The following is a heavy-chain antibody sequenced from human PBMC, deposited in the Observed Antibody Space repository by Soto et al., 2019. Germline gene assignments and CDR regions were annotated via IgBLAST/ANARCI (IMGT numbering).Heavy chain of an antibody. CDR2: IIPIIGII. J-gene: IGHJ5*02. Sequence: QVQLVQSGAEVKKPGSSVKVSCKASGGTFSTYTITWVRQAPGQGLEWMGRIIPIIGIINYAQKFQGRVTISADKFTGTAYMELTGLRSDDTAVYYCAGAPDSLYNDSHASSYPWGQGTLVTVSS. D-gene: IGHD3-16*01. CDR3: AGAPDSLYNDSHASSYP. V-gene: IGHV1-69*02. CDR1: GGTFSTYT.